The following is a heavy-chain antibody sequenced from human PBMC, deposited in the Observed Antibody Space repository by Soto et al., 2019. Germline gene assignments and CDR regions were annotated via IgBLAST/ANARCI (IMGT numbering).Heavy chain of an antibody. CDR1: GGSISSSSYY. J-gene: IGHJ6*02. CDR3: AGGDYYHSSGYYFYYYTMDV. CDR2: VYYGGST. D-gene: IGHD3-22*01. V-gene: IGHV4-39*01. Sequence: QLHLQESGPGLVKPSETLSLTCTVSGGSISSSSYYWGWIRQPPGKGLEWIGNVYYGGSTYYNPSLKSRVTISVGTSTRLFSLKLSSVTAADTAVYYCAGGDYYHSSGYYFYYYTMDVWGQGTTVTVSS.